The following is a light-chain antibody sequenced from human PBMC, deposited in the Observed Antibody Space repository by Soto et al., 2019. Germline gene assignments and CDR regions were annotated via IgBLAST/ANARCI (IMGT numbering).Light chain of an antibody. V-gene: IGKV1-39*01. Sequence: DIPMTQSPSSLSASVGDRVTITCRASQSISTYLNWFQQKPGKAPDLLIYAASSLQSGVPSRFSGGGSGTDFTLSISSLQPEDFATYYCQQTYSAPNTFGQGTTLEIK. CDR3: QQTYSAPNT. CDR2: AAS. J-gene: IGKJ2*01. CDR1: QSISTY.